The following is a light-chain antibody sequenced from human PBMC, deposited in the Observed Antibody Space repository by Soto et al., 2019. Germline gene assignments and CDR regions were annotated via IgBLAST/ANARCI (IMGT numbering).Light chain of an antibody. J-gene: IGLJ1*01. CDR1: SSDVGGYNY. CDR3: SSYTSSSTYV. V-gene: IGLV2-14*01. CDR2: EVS. Sequence: QSVLTHAASGSGSAGQALTVSCTGTSSDVGGYNYVSWYQQRPGKAPKLMIYEVSNRPSGVSDRFSGSKSGNTASLTISGLQAEDEADYYCSSYTSSSTYVFGTGTKVTVL.